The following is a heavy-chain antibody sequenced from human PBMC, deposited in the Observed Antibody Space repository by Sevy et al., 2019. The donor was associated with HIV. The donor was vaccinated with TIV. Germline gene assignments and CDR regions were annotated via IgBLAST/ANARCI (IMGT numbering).Heavy chain of an antibody. CDR2: ISSSGSTI. Sequence: GGSLRLSCAASGFTFSSYEMNWVRQAPGKGLEWVSYISSSGSTIYYADSVKGRFTISRDNAKNSLYLQMNSLRAEDTAVYYCASALETVVGAHAFDIWGQGTMVTVSS. J-gene: IGHJ3*02. CDR3: ASALETVVGAHAFDI. D-gene: IGHD1-26*01. CDR1: GFTFSSYE. V-gene: IGHV3-48*03.